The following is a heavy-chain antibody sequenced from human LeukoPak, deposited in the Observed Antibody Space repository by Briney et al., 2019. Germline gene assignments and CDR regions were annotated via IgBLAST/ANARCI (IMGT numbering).Heavy chain of an antibody. D-gene: IGHD2-2*01. CDR1: GFTFSDYY. Sequence: PGGSLRLSCAASGFTFSDYYMSWIRQAPGQGLEWVSGITWNSGSIAYADSVKGRFTISRDNAKNSLYLQMNSLRTEDTALYFCVKGVSTYLPFDFWGQGTLVTVSS. CDR3: VKGVSTYLPFDF. CDR2: ITWNSGSI. J-gene: IGHJ4*02. V-gene: IGHV3-9*01.